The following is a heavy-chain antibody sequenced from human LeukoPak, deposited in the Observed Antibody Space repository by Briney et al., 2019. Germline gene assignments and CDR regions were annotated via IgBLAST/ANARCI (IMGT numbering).Heavy chain of an antibody. Sequence: SQTLSLTCTVSGGSFSSGGYYWSWTRQPPGKGLEWIGYIYHSGSTYYNPSLKSRVTISVDRSKNQFSLKLSSVTAADTAVYYCARDHGGSYYFDYWGQGTLVTVSS. D-gene: IGHD1-26*01. CDR2: IYHSGST. CDR1: GGSFSSGGYY. V-gene: IGHV4-30-2*01. J-gene: IGHJ4*02. CDR3: ARDHGGSYYFDY.